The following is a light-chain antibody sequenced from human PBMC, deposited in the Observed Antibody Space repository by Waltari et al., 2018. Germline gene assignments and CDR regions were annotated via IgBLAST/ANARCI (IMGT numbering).Light chain of an antibody. CDR2: GAS. V-gene: IGKV3D-15*01. CDR3: QQSYSTPLT. CDR1: QSVSST. Sequence: EIVMTQSPATLSVSPGERATLSCRASQSVSSTLAWYQQKPGQPPRLLIYGASTRATATPARFSGSGSGTEFTLTISSLQPEDFATYYCQQSYSTPLTFGGGTKVEIK. J-gene: IGKJ4*01.